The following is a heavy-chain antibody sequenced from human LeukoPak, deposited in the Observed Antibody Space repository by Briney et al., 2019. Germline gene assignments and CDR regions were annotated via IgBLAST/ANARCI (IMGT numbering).Heavy chain of an antibody. CDR3: AKAHSGGYPGAFDI. V-gene: IGHV3-23*01. CDR2: ISGSGGST. J-gene: IGHJ3*02. D-gene: IGHD1-26*01. Sequence: GGSLRLSCAASRFTFSSYAMSWVRQAPGKGLEWVSAISGSGGSTYYAGSVKGRFTISRANSKNTLYLQMNSLRAGDTAVYYCAKAHSGGYPGAFDIWGQGTMVTVSS. CDR1: RFTFSSYA.